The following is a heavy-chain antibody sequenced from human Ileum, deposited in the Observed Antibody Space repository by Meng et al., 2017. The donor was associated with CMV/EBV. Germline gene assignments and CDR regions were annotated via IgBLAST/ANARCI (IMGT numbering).Heavy chain of an antibody. Sequence: GEFGGGLVKPGGSLRLSCVASGFTFSDYYMSWIRQAPGKGLEWISYISSTSSYTDYADSVKGRFTISRDNAKNSLYLEVNNLRAEDTALYYCVRNPSLRSPPDYWGQGILVTVSS. CDR1: GFTFSDYY. CDR2: ISSTSSYT. J-gene: IGHJ4*02. D-gene: IGHD5-12*01. V-gene: IGHV3-11*06. CDR3: VRNPSLRSPPDY.